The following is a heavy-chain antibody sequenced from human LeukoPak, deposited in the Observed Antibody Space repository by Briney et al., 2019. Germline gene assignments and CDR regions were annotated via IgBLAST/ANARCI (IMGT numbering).Heavy chain of an antibody. CDR3: ARESYPIDY. CDR2: ISSSSSTI. D-gene: IGHD5-18*01. CDR1: GFTFSNAW. J-gene: IGHJ4*02. V-gene: IGHV3-48*01. Sequence: AGGSLRLSCAASGFTFSNAWMNWVRQAPGKGLEWVSYISSSSSTIYYADSVKGRFTISRDNAKNSLYLQMNSLRAEDTAVYYCARESYPIDYWGQGTLVTVSS.